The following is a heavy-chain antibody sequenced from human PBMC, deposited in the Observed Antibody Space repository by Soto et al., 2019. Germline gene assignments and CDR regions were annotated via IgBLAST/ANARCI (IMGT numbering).Heavy chain of an antibody. D-gene: IGHD6-13*01. CDR2: IFWDDDR. Sequence: QITLKESGPTLVKPTQTLTLTCSFSGFSLTSSGVGVDWSRQPPGKALEWLALIFWDDDRRYSPSLKTRLTITKDISKNQVVLTMTNMAPVDTGTYYCAHRGGYSSTGMDVWGQGTTVTVS. V-gene: IGHV2-5*02. J-gene: IGHJ6*02. CDR3: AHRGGYSSTGMDV. CDR1: GFSLTSSGVG.